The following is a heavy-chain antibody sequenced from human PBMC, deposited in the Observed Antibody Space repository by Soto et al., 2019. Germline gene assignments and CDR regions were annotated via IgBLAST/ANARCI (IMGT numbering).Heavy chain of an antibody. J-gene: IGHJ6*02. D-gene: IGHD6-13*01. CDR2: IKQDGSEK. Sequence: PGGSLRLSCAASGFTFSSYWMSWVRQAPGKGLEWVANIKQDGSEKYYVDSVKGRFTISRDNSKNSLYLQMNSLRAEDTAVYYCATGAAAAGNWRYYYYGMDVWGQGTTVTVSS. CDR1: GFTFSSYW. V-gene: IGHV3-7*01. CDR3: ATGAAAAGNWRYYYYGMDV.